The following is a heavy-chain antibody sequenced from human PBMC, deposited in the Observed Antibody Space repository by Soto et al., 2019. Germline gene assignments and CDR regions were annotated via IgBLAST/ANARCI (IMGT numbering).Heavy chain of an antibody. CDR1: GYSFTSYW. CDR2: IYPGDSDT. Sequence: GESLKISCKGSGYSFTSYWIGWVRQMPGKGLEWMGIIYPGDSDTRYSPSFQGQVTISADKSISTAYLQWSSLKASDTAMYYCARQGMAAAGTDPNYYYGMDVWGQGTTVTVS. CDR3: ARQGMAAAGTDPNYYYGMDV. D-gene: IGHD6-13*01. V-gene: IGHV5-51*01. J-gene: IGHJ6*02.